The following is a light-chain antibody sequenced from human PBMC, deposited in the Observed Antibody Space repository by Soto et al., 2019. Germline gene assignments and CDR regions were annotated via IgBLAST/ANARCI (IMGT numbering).Light chain of an antibody. CDR1: QTIRRNY. Sequence: ETVLTQSPGTLSLSPGERATLSCKASQTIRRNYLAWYRQTPGQAPRLLIYGASNRATGIADRFSGSGSGTDFTLIISRLEPEDFALYYCQQYGSSPSTFGQGTKVEIK. CDR2: GAS. CDR3: QQYGSSPST. V-gene: IGKV3-20*01. J-gene: IGKJ1*01.